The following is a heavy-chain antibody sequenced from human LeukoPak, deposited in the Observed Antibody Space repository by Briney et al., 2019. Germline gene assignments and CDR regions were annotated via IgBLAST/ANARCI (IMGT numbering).Heavy chain of an antibody. V-gene: IGHV3-21*01. CDR1: GFTFSSYS. CDR3: AREIVGATFSYYYYYGTDV. CDR2: ISSSSSYI. D-gene: IGHD1-26*01. J-gene: IGHJ6*02. Sequence: GGSLRLSCAASGFTFSSYSMNWVRQAPGKGLEWVSSISSSSSYIYYADSVKGRFTISRDNAKNSLYLQMNSLRAEDTAVYYCAREIVGATFSYYYYYGTDVWGQGTTVTVSS.